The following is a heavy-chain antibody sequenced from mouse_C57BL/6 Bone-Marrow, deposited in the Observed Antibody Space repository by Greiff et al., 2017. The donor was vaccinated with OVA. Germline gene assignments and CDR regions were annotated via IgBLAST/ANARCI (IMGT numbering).Heavy chain of an antibody. Sequence: QVQLQQPGAELVKPGASVKLSCKASGYTFTSYWMQWVKQRPGQGLEWIGEIDPSDSYTNYNQKFKGKATLTVDTSSSTAYMQLSSLTSEDSAVYYCASSYYYGSSYAWFADWGQGTLVTVSA. CDR2: IDPSDSYT. CDR3: ASSYYYGSSYAWFAD. D-gene: IGHD1-1*01. V-gene: IGHV1-50*01. J-gene: IGHJ3*01. CDR1: GYTFTSYW.